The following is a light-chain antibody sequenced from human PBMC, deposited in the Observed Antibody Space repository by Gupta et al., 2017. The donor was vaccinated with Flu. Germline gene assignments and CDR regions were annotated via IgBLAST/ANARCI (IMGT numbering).Light chain of an antibody. CDR3: QSYDNGLRGHV. CDR2: ADK. CDR1: SSNLGGGLD. Sequence: SVLTHPPSLSGAPGLRVTISCPGCSSNLGGGLDVHWYQQSPGTAPKLLIYADKYRPSGVPDRFSASKSGTSASLVITGLQAEDEADYYCQSYDNGLRGHVFGTGTKVTVL. V-gene: IGLV1-40*01. J-gene: IGLJ1*01.